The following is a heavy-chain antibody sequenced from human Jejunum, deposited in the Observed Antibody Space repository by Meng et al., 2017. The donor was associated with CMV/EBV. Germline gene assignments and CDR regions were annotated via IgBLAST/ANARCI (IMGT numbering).Heavy chain of an antibody. CDR3: ARYCSSTSCYDYYYNMDV. Sequence: RYSMNWVRQATGKGLEWVSSISGSSDHIYYADSVRGRFTISRDNAKNSLYLQMNSLRAEDTAVYYCARYCSSTSCYDYYYNMDVWGQGTTVTVSS. D-gene: IGHD2-2*01. V-gene: IGHV3-21*01. CDR2: ISGSSDHI. J-gene: IGHJ6*02. CDR1: RYS.